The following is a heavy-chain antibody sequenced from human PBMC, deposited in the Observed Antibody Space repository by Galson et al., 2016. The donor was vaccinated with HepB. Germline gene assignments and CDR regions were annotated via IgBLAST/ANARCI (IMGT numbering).Heavy chain of an antibody. CDR2: IIPIFGTA. CDR3: ARGGRTVTAYWYFDL. D-gene: IGHD4-11*01. CDR1: GGTFSNYA. Sequence: SVKVSCKASGGTFSNYAISWVRQAPGQGLERMGGIIPIFGTASYAQKFQGRVTITADESTSTAYMELSSLRSEDTAVYYCARGGRTVTAYWYFDLWGRGTLVTVSS. V-gene: IGHV1-69*13. J-gene: IGHJ2*01.